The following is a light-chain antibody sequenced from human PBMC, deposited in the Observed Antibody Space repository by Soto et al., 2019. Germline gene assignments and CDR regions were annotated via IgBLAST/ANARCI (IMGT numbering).Light chain of an antibody. Sequence: DIQLTQSPSSLSASVGDIFTITCRASQRISNYLNWYQQKPGKAPKLLIYAASSLQSGVPSRFSGSGSETDFTLTISSLQPEDFATYSCQQSYSTTWTFGQGTKVDIK. J-gene: IGKJ1*01. V-gene: IGKV1-39*01. CDR1: QRISNY. CDR2: AAS. CDR3: QQSYSTTWT.